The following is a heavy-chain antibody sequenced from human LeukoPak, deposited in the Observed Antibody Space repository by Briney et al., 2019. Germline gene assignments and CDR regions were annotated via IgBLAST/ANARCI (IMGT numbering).Heavy chain of an antibody. D-gene: IGHD6-13*01. Sequence: PSETLSLTCAVYGGSFSGYYWSWIRQPPGKGLEWIGETNHSGSTNYNPSLKSRVTISVDTSKNQFSLKLSSVTAADTAVYYCARRESSWLSPLFDYWGQGTLVTVSS. CDR3: ARRESSWLSPLFDY. CDR2: TNHSGST. CDR1: GGSFSGYY. J-gene: IGHJ4*02. V-gene: IGHV4-34*01.